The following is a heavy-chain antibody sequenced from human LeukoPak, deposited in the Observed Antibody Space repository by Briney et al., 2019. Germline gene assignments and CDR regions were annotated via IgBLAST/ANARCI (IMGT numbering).Heavy chain of an antibody. CDR3: ARYRTWGSAVVPAASPFDY. Sequence: PSETLSLTCAVDGGSFSGYYWSWIRQPPGKGLEWIGEINHSGSTNYNPSLKSRVTISVDTSKNQFSLKLSSVTAADTAVYYCARYRTWGSAVVPAASPFDYWGQRTLVTVSS. CDR1: GGSFSGYY. J-gene: IGHJ4*02. CDR2: INHSGST. V-gene: IGHV4-34*01. D-gene: IGHD2-2*01.